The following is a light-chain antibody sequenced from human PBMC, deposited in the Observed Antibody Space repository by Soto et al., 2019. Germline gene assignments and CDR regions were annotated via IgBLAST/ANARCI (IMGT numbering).Light chain of an antibody. CDR1: QSVGTY. Sequence: EIVMTQSPATLSVSPGERATLSCRASQSVGTYLAWYQQKPGQAPRLLIYGASTRASGISPRFSGGGSGTEFTLTLSNLQSEDFAVYYCQQYHDWPRTFGQGTKVVIK. V-gene: IGKV3-15*01. CDR3: QQYHDWPRT. J-gene: IGKJ1*01. CDR2: GAS.